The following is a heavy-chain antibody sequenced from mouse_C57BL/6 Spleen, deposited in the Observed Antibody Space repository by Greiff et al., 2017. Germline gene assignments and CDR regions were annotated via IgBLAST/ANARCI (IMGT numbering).Heavy chain of an antibody. CDR1: GYTFTGYW. D-gene: IGHD1-1*01. CDR2: ILPGSGST. V-gene: IGHV1-9*01. Sequence: QVQLQQSGAELMKPGASVKLSCKATGYTFTGYWIEWVKQRPGHGLEWIGEILPGSGSTNYNEKFKGKATFTADTSSNTAYMQRSSLTTEDSAIYYCARGGYYYGSSSYWYFDVWGTGTTVTVSS. CDR3: ARGGYYYGSSSYWYFDV. J-gene: IGHJ1*03.